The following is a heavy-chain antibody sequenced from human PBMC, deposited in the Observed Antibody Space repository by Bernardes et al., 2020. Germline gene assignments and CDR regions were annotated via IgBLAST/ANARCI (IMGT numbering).Heavy chain of an antibody. V-gene: IGHV3-7*01. CDR3: ARDISAFDI. CDR2: INRDGSEK. CDR1: GFTFSTSW. J-gene: IGHJ3*02. Sequence: GGSLRLSCAASGFTFSTSWMSWIRQAPGKGLEWVANINRDGSEKYYVDSVKGRFTISRDNATNSLYLQMNSLRAEDTAIYYCARDISAFDIWGQGTMVTVSS. D-gene: IGHD3-3*02.